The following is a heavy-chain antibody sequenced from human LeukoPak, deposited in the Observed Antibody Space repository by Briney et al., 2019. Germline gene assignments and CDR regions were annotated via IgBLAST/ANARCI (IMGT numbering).Heavy chain of an antibody. Sequence: GSLRLSCAASGFTFSNAWMSWVRQAPGKGLEWIGYISYSGSTNYNPSLKSRITISLDTSKNQFSLKLSSVTAADTAVYYCARRRERRRTDRFDYFDYWGQGALVAVSS. CDR3: ARRRERRRTDRFDYFDY. D-gene: IGHD1-26*01. CDR2: ISYSGST. J-gene: IGHJ4*02. V-gene: IGHV4-59*08. CDR1: GFTFSNAW.